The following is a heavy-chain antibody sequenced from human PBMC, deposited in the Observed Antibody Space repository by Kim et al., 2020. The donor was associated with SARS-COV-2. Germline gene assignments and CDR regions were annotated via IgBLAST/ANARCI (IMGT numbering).Heavy chain of an antibody. CDR2: IWYDGSNK. V-gene: IGHV3-33*01. Sequence: GGSLRLSCAASGFTFSSYGMHWVRQAPGKGLEWVAVIWYDGSNKYYADSVKGRFTISRDNSKNTLYLQMNSLRAEDTAVYYCARDRAYYDSSGHSYYYYGMDVWGQGTTVTVSS. J-gene: IGHJ6*02. D-gene: IGHD3-22*01. CDR1: GFTFSSYG. CDR3: ARDRAYYDSSGHSYYYYGMDV.